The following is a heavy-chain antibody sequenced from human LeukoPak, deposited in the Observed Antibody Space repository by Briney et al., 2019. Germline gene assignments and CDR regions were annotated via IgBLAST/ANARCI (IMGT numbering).Heavy chain of an antibody. CDR2: ISWNSGSI. J-gene: IGHJ4*02. CDR1: GFTFDDYA. V-gene: IGHV3-9*01. Sequence: GGSLRLSCAASGFTFDDYAMHWVRQAPGKGLEWVSGISWNSGSIGYADSVKGRFTISRDNAKNSLYLQMNSLTVEDTAVYYCARSQSSSLIDYWGQGTLVTVSS. D-gene: IGHD6-13*01. CDR3: ARSQSSSLIDY.